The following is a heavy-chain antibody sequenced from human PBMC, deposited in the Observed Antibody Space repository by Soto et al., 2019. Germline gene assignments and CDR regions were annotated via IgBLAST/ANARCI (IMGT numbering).Heavy chain of an antibody. CDR3: ARESGPGSFDWFDA. J-gene: IGHJ5*02. CDR2: IHYGGST. V-gene: IGHV4-30-4*01. Sequence: SETLSLTCTLSGGSLSGGDNYWSWIRHLPGKGLEWIGHIHYGGSTYYSPSFKSRVTLSVDTSKSQFSLNLTSVTAADTAVYFCARESGPGSFDWFDAWGQGTPVTVSS. D-gene: IGHD3-10*01. CDR1: GGSLSGGDNY.